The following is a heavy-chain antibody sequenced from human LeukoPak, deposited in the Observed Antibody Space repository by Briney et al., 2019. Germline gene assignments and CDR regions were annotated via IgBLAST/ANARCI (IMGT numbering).Heavy chain of an antibody. J-gene: IGHJ4*02. CDR2: ISDDGINK. V-gene: IGHV3-30*04. Sequence: PGGSLRLSCAASGFTFSSYAMHWVRQAPGKGLEWVAVISDDGINKYYADPVKGRFTISRDNSKNTLYLEMSSLRAEDTAVYYCAREGYYGSGSPPSLYFDYWGQGTLVTVSS. D-gene: IGHD3-10*01. CDR1: GFTFSSYA. CDR3: AREGYYGSGSPPSLYFDY.